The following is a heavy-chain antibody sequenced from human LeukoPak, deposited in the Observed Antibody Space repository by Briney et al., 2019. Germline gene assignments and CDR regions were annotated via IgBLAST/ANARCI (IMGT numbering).Heavy chain of an antibody. Sequence: PGGSLRLSCAASGFTVSSNYMSWVRQAPGKGLEWVSVIYSGGSTYYADTVKGRFTISRDNSKNTLYLQMNSLRAEDAAVYYCARGAHTPATLTHSHNWFDPWGQGTLVTVSS. CDR3: ARGAHTPATLTHSHNWFDP. J-gene: IGHJ5*02. D-gene: IGHD2-2*01. V-gene: IGHV3-66*01. CDR2: IYSGGST. CDR1: GFTVSSNY.